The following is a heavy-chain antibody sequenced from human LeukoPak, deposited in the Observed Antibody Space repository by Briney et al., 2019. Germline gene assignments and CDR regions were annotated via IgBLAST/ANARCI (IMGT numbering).Heavy chain of an antibody. D-gene: IGHD3-10*01. CDR1: RGSISPYF. V-gene: IGHV4-59*12. CDR3: ARESGRFGELSF. CDR2: ISYRGNT. J-gene: IGHJ4*02. Sequence: NPSETLSLTCTVSRGSISPYFWSWIRQPPGKGLEWIGYISYRGNTNYNPSLKSRVSLSLDTSKSQFSLKVNSVTAADTAVYYCARESGRFGELSFWGQGTLVTVSS.